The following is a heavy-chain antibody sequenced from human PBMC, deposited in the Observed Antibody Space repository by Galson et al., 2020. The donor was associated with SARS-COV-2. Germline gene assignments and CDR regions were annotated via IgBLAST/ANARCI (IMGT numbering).Heavy chain of an antibody. CDR1: GGSISSSSYY. Sequence: SETLSLTCTVSGGSISSSSYYWGWIRQPPGKGLEWIGSIYYSGSTYYNPSLKSRVTISVDTSKNQFSLKLSSVTAADTAVYYCARQGAGFGELSDRDWGQGTLVTVSS. J-gene: IGHJ4*02. CDR2: IYYSGST. CDR3: ARQGAGFGELSDRD. D-gene: IGHD3-10*01. V-gene: IGHV4-39*01.